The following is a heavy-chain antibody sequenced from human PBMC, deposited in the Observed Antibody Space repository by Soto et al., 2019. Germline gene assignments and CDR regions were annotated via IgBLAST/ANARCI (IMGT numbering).Heavy chain of an antibody. J-gene: IGHJ4*02. CDR2: IYSGGST. Sequence: EVQLVETGGGLIQPGGSLRLSCAASGFTVSSNYMSWVRQAPGKGLEWVSVIYSGGSTYYADSVKGRFTISRDNSKNTRYLQMNSLRAEDTAVYYCARDGSTDSSGYYAFDYWGQGTLGTVSS. CDR1: GFTVSSNY. CDR3: ARDGSTDSSGYYAFDY. V-gene: IGHV3-53*02. D-gene: IGHD3-22*01.